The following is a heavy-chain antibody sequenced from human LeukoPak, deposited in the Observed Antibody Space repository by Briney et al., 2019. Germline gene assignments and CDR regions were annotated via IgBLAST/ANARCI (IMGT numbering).Heavy chain of an antibody. V-gene: IGHV3-30*03. CDR3: AREAAAGTYANWFDP. CDR2: ISYDGSNK. Sequence: PGRSLRLSCAASGFTFSSYGMHWVRQAPGKGLEWVAVISYDGSNKYYADSVKGRFTISRDNSKNTLYLQMNSLRAEDTAVYYCAREAAAGTYANWFDPWGQGTLVTVSS. CDR1: GFTFSSYG. D-gene: IGHD6-13*01. J-gene: IGHJ5*02.